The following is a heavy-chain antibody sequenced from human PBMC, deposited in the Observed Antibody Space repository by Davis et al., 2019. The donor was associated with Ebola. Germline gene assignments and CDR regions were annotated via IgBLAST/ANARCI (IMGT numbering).Heavy chain of an antibody. V-gene: IGHV1-2*04. J-gene: IGHJ6*02. D-gene: IGHD6-6*01. CDR2: INPNSGGT. Sequence: ASVKVSCKASGYTFTSYYMHWVRQAPGQGLEWMGWINPNSGGTNYAQKFQGWVTMTRDTSISTAYMELSRLRSDDTAVYYCARESIAARRYYYGMDVWGQGTTVTVSS. CDR3: ARESIAARRYYYGMDV. CDR1: GYTFTSYY.